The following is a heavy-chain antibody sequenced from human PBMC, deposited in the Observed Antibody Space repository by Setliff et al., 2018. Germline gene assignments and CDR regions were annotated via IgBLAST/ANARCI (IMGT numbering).Heavy chain of an antibody. V-gene: IGHV4-61*02. Sequence: SETLSLTCTVSGGSISSGSYYWSWIRQPAGKGLEWIGRIYTSGSTNYNPSLKSRVTISVDTSKNQFSLKLSSVTAADTAVYYCARTNYYDSSTYFNWFDPWGQGTLVT. CDR1: GGSISSGSYY. J-gene: IGHJ5*02. D-gene: IGHD3-22*01. CDR3: ARTNYYDSSTYFNWFDP. CDR2: IYTSGST.